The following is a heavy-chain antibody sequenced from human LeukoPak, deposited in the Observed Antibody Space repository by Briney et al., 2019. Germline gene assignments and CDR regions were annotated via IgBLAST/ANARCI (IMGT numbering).Heavy chain of an antibody. CDR2: MNPNSGNT. D-gene: IGHD6-19*01. V-gene: IGHV1-8*01. J-gene: IGHJ6*02. CDR3: ARSRPLNSSGWYGGYYYYYGMDV. CDR1: GYTFTSYD. Sequence: ASVKVSCKASGYTFTSYDINWVRQATGQGLEWMGWMNPNSGNTCYAQKFQGRVTMTRNTSISTAYMELSSLRSEDTAVYYCARSRPLNSSGWYGGYYYYYGMDVWGQGTTVTVSS.